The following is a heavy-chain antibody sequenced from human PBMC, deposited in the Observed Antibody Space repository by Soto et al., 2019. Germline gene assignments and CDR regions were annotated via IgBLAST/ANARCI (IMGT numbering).Heavy chain of an antibody. CDR3: AGVYSSGWIFDS. Sequence: QVQLVQSGAEVKKPGSSVKVSCKASGGTFSSYAISWVRQAPGQGLEWMGGIIPIFGTANYAQKCQGRVTITADESTSIAYMELSSLRSEDTAVYYCAGVYSSGWIFDSWGQGTLVTVSS. CDR1: GGTFSSYA. J-gene: IGHJ4*02. D-gene: IGHD6-19*01. CDR2: IIPIFGTA. V-gene: IGHV1-69*01.